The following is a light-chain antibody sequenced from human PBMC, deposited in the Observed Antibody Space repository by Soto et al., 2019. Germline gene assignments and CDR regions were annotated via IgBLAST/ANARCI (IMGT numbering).Light chain of an antibody. Sequence: QSVLTQPPSASGSPGRAVTISCTGSSSDVGGYHYVSWYQQHPRKAPKLMIYEATKRPSGVPDRFSGSKSGNTASLTVSGLQAEDEADYYCCSYAGNSYVFGTGTKVTVL. CDR2: EAT. CDR3: CSYAGNSYV. V-gene: IGLV2-8*01. CDR1: SSDVGGYHY. J-gene: IGLJ1*01.